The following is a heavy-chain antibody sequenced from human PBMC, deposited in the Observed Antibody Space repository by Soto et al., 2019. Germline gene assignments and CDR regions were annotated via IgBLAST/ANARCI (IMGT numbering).Heavy chain of an antibody. CDR3: AKAAYYYDSSGYPPLGDX. Sequence: PGGSLRLSCAASGFTFSSYAMSWVRQAPGKGLEWVSAISSSGGSTYYADSVKGRFTISRDNSKNTLYLQMNSLRAEDTAVYYCAKAAYYYDSSGYPPLGDXWGQGTLVTVSS. CDR1: GFTFSSYA. D-gene: IGHD3-22*01. V-gene: IGHV3-23*01. CDR2: ISSSGGST. J-gene: IGHJ4*02.